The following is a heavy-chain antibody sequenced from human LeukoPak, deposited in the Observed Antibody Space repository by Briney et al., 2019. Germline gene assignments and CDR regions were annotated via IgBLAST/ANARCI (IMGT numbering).Heavy chain of an antibody. CDR1: GFTVSSNY. D-gene: IGHD3-16*01. J-gene: IGHJ4*02. V-gene: IGHV3-53*01. CDR3: AREVRGDYFDF. Sequence: GSLGLSCAVSGFTVSSNYMNWVRQAPGKGLEWVSVIYAGGTTFYADSVKGRFTISRDNSKNTLYLQMNSLRADDTAVYYCAREVRGDYFDFWGQGTLVTVSS. CDR2: IYAGGTT.